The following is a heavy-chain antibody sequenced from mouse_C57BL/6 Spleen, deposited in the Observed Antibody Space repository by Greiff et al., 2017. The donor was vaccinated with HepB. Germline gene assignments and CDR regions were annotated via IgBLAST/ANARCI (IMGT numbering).Heavy chain of an antibody. CDR1: GFTFTDYY. Sequence: EVKLMESGGGLVQPGGSLSLSCAASGFTFTDYYMSWVRQPPGKALEWLGFIRNKANGYTTEYSASVKGRFTISRDNSQSILYLQMNALRAEDSATYYCARYFGKEGGAMDYWGQGTSVTVSS. CDR3: ARYFGKEGGAMDY. V-gene: IGHV7-3*01. D-gene: IGHD2-1*01. J-gene: IGHJ4*01. CDR2: IRNKANGYTT.